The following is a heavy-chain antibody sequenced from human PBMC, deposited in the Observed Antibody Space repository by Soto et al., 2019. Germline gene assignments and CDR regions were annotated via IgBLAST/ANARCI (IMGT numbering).Heavy chain of an antibody. Sequence: GGSLRLSCAASGFTFSSYWTHWVRQAPGKGLVWVSRINSDGSSTSYADSVKGRFTISRDNAKNTLYLQMNSLRAEDTAVYYCASQGPEPYYYYGMDVWGQGTTVTVSS. CDR3: ASQGPEPYYYYGMDV. V-gene: IGHV3-74*01. CDR1: GFTFSSYW. D-gene: IGHD1-26*01. J-gene: IGHJ6*02. CDR2: INSDGSST.